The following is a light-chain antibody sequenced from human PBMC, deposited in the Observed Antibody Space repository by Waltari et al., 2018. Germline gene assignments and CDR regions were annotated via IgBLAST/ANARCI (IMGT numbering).Light chain of an antibody. Sequence: DIQLTQSPSSLSASPSDRVTITCRASQSINSYLNWYQQKPGKAPKLLIYGTSSLQSGVPSRFSGSGSGTDFSLTINSLQPEDFAAYYCQQTYTTPYTFGQGTKLEIK. CDR2: GTS. CDR1: QSINSY. V-gene: IGKV1-39*01. J-gene: IGKJ2*01. CDR3: QQTYTTPYT.